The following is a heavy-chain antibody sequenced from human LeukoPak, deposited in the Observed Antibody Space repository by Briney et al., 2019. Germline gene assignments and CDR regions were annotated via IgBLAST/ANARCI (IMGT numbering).Heavy chain of an antibody. D-gene: IGHD2-15*01. CDR2: IKQDGSEK. Sequence: PGRSLRPSCAASGFTFSSYWMSWVRQAPGKGLEWVANIKQDGSEKYYVDSVKGRFTISRDNAKNSLYLQMNSLRAEDTAVYYCARDLMGAAHYFQHWGQGTLVTVSS. V-gene: IGHV3-7*01. CDR1: GFTFSSYW. J-gene: IGHJ1*01. CDR3: ARDLMGAAHYFQH.